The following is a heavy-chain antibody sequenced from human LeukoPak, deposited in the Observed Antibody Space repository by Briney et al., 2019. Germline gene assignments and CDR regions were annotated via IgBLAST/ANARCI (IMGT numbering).Heavy chain of an antibody. V-gene: IGHV3-23*01. CDR3: AKSGSTSWYLDY. CDR2: ISGSGDNNDNT. CDR1: GFTFSTYA. J-gene: IGHJ4*02. Sequence: PGGSLRLSCAASGFTFSTYAMSWVRQAPGKGLEWASAISGSGDNNDNTYYADSVKGQFTISRDNSKNTLYLQMSSLRAEDAAVYYCAKSGSTSWYLDYWGQGTLVTVSS. D-gene: IGHD6-13*01.